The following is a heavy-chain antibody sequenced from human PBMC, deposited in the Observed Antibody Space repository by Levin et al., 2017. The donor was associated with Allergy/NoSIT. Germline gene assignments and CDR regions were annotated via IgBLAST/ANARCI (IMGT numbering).Heavy chain of an antibody. CDR2: ISSSSTTI. V-gene: IGHV3-48*02. CDR1: EFTFSSYS. Sequence: GESLKISCAASEFTFSSYSMNWVRQAPGKGLEWVSYISSSSTTIYYADSVKGRSTISRDNAKNSLYLQMNSLRDEDTAVYYCARCGVGLDSGDYPFDYWGQGTLVTVSS. D-gene: IGHD3-22*01. J-gene: IGHJ4*02. CDR3: ARCGVGLDSGDYPFDY.